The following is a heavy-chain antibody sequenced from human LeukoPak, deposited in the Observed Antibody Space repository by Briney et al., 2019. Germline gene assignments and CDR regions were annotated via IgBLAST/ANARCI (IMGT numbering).Heavy chain of an antibody. CDR1: GYTFTTHL. Sequence: ASVQLSCKTSGYTFTTHLVHWVRQAPGQGLEWMGRINPSKGDTHYAQKFQGRVTVTRDTSTSTVFMELSSLRFEDTAIYHCAREQPPFGRSDPWGQGTLVTVPS. CDR2: INPSKGDT. V-gene: IGHV1-46*01. J-gene: IGHJ5*02. D-gene: IGHD3-16*01. CDR3: AREQPPFGRSDP.